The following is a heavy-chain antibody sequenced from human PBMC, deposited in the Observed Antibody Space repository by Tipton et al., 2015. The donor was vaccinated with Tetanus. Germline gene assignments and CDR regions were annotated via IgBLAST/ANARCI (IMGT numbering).Heavy chain of an antibody. Sequence: LRLSCTVSGASISGYYWSWIRQTPGKGLEWIGYIYSSGSFNYNPSLRSRVTLSVDTSQKQFSLNLRSMTAADTAVYYCARGGPESRWSFDLWGRGTLVTVSP. J-gene: IGHJ2*01. CDR1: GASISGYY. V-gene: IGHV4-59*01. CDR2: IYSSGSF. CDR3: ARGGPESRWSFDL.